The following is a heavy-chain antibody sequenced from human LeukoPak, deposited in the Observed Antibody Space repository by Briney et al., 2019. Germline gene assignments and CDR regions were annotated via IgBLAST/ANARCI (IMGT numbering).Heavy chain of an antibody. CDR2: ISHSGST. Sequence: PSETLSLTCAVYGGSFRDYYCTWIRQPPGKGLEWIGEISHSGSTNYNPSLKSRVTISVDTSKNQFSLKLSSVTDADTAVYYCARESYDSSGYYPDAFDIWGQGTMVTVSS. CDR1: GGSFRDYY. CDR3: ARESYDSSGYYPDAFDI. V-gene: IGHV4-34*01. D-gene: IGHD3-22*01. J-gene: IGHJ3*02.